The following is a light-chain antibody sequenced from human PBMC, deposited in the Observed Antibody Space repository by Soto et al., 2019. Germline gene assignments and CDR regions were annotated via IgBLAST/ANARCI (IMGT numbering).Light chain of an antibody. Sequence: EILLTQSPGTLSLSPGKRATLSCRASQSVSSSYLAWYQQKPGQAPRLLIYGASSRATGIPDRFSGSGSGTDFTLTISRLEPEDFAVYYCQQYDSSPKTFGQGTKV. J-gene: IGKJ1*01. CDR3: QQYDSSPKT. V-gene: IGKV3-20*01. CDR1: QSVSSSY. CDR2: GAS.